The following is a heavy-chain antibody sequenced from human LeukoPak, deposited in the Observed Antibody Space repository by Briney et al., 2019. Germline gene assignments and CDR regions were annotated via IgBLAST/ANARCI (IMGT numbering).Heavy chain of an antibody. V-gene: IGHV5-51*01. Sequence: GGSLKISFQGSGYSFTNYWIGWVRPMPGKGREGMGIIYHGDSDTTYSPSFQGQVTISSDNSISTPYLQWSSLKASDTAMYYCSSSTRPGIAVRTFDYWGQGTLVTVSS. CDR1: GYSFTNYW. CDR2: IYHGDSDT. CDR3: SSSTRPGIAVRTFDY. D-gene: IGHD6-19*01. J-gene: IGHJ4*02.